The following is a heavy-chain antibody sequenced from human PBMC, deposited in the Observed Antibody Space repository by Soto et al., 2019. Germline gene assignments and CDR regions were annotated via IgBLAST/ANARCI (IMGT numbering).Heavy chain of an antibody. Sequence: PSETLSLTCTVSGDSVNNFYWSWIRQPPGKGLEWIGYIYYSGSTNYNPSLKSRVTISVDTSKNQFSLKLSSVTAADTAVYYCARGGYCSGGSCYRHPSYFGMDVWGQGTTVTVSS. J-gene: IGHJ6*02. CDR2: IYYSGST. V-gene: IGHV4-59*02. CDR1: GDSVNNFY. D-gene: IGHD2-15*01. CDR3: ARGGYCSGGSCYRHPSYFGMDV.